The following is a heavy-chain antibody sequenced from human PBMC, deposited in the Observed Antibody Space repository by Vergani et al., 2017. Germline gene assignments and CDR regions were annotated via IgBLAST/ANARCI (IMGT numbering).Heavy chain of an antibody. J-gene: IGHJ4*02. Sequence: QVQLQESGPGLVKPSQTLSLTCTVSGGSISSGSYYWSWIRQPSGKGLEWIGRIYTSGSTNYNPSPKSRVTISVDTSKNQFSLKLSSVTAADAAVYYCAGERGYGDPFDYWGQGTLVTVSS. CDR1: GGSISSGSYY. CDR2: IYTSGST. V-gene: IGHV4-61*02. D-gene: IGHD4-17*01. CDR3: AGERGYGDPFDY.